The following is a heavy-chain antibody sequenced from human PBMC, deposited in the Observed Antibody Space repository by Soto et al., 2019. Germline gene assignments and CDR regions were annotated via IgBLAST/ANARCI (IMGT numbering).Heavy chain of an antibody. Sequence: GGSLRLSCAASGFTFSSYAMHWVRQAPGKGLEWVAVISYDGSNKYYADSVKGRFTISRDNSKNTLYLQMNSLRAEDTDVYYCARGLGEEWELYDFDYWGQGTLVTVSS. CDR1: GFTFSSYA. CDR2: ISYDGSNK. V-gene: IGHV3-30-3*01. CDR3: ARGLGEEWELYDFDY. J-gene: IGHJ4*02. D-gene: IGHD1-26*01.